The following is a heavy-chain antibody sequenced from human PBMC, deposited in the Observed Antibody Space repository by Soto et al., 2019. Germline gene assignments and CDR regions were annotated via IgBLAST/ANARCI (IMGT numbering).Heavy chain of an antibody. CDR2: IYSGGST. Sequence: ETLSLTCAASEFTVSSNYMSWVRQAPGKGLEWVSVIYSGGSTYYADSVRGRFTISRDNSKNTLYLQMKSLRAEDTAVYYCARDPPATRHGMDVWGQGTTVTVSS. CDR3: ARDPPATRHGMDV. V-gene: IGHV3-53*01. J-gene: IGHJ6*02. CDR1: EFTVSSNY.